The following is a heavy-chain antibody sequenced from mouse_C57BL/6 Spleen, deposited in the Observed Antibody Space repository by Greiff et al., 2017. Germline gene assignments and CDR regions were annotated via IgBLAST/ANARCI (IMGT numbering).Heavy chain of an antibody. V-gene: IGHV5-17*01. Sequence: EVQGVESGGGLVKPGGSLKLSCAASGFTFSDYGMHWVRQAPEKGLEWVAYISSGSSTIYYADTVKGRFTISRDNAKNTLFLQMTSQRSEDTAMYYCARGTTVDPYYFDYWGQGTTLTVSS. CDR3: ARGTTVDPYYFDY. D-gene: IGHD1-1*01. J-gene: IGHJ2*01. CDR2: ISSGSSTI. CDR1: GFTFSDYG.